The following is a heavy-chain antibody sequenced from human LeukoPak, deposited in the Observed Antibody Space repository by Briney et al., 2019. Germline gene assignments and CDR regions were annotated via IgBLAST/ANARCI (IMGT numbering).Heavy chain of an antibody. D-gene: IGHD3-10*01. V-gene: IGHV1-69*04. CDR2: IIPILGIA. CDR1: GYTFTGYY. CDR3: ARALTYYYGSGSYYFDY. Sequence: GASVKVSCKASGYTFTGYYMHWVRQAPGQGLEWMGRIIPILGIANYAQKFQGRVTITADKSTSTAYMELSSLRSEDTAVYYCARALTYYYGSGSYYFDYWGQGTLVTVSS. J-gene: IGHJ4*02.